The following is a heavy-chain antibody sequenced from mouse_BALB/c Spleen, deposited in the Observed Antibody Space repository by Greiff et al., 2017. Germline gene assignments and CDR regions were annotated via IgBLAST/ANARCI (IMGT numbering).Heavy chain of an antibody. CDR1: GYTFTSYW. CDR3: TRGFYDYDGGNYFDY. D-gene: IGHD2-4*01. J-gene: IGHJ2*01. CDR2: INPSNGGT. Sequence: QVHVKQPGAELVKPGASVKLSCKASGYTFTSYWMHWVKLRPGQGFEWIGEINPSNGGTNYNEKFKRKATLTVDKSSSTAYMQLSSLTSEDSAVYYCTRGFYDYDGGNYFDYWGQGTTLTVSS. V-gene: IGHV1S81*02.